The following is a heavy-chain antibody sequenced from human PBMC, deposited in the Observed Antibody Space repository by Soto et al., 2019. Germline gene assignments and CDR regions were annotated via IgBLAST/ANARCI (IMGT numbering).Heavy chain of an antibody. J-gene: IGHJ5*02. Sequence: VASVKVSCKASGYTFTSYYMHWVRQAPGQGLEWMGIINPSGGSTSYAQKFQGRVTMTRDTSTSTVYMELSSLRSEDTAVYYCARERVIVATIRGICFDPWGQGTLVTAPQ. V-gene: IGHV1-46*03. CDR2: INPSGGST. CDR3: ARERVIVATIRGICFDP. D-gene: IGHD5-12*01. CDR1: GYTFTSYY.